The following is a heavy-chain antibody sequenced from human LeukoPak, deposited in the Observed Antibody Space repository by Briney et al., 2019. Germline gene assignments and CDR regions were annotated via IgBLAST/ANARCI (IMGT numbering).Heavy chain of an antibody. J-gene: IGHJ4*02. D-gene: IGHD4-17*01. CDR3: AKDMENGDPPEGFDY. CDR2: INHSGST. Sequence: SETLSLTCAVYGGSFSGYYWSWIRQPPGKGLEWIGEINHSGSTNYNPSLKSRVTISVDTSKNQFSLKLSSVTAADTAVYYCAKDMENGDPPEGFDYWGQGTLVTVSS. CDR1: GGSFSGYY. V-gene: IGHV4-34*01.